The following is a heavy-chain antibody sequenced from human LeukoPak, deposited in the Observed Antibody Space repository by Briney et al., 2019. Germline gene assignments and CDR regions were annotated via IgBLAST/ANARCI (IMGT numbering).Heavy chain of an antibody. CDR1: GFTVSGNY. J-gene: IGHJ4*02. CDR3: AKESGITMVRGELGN. V-gene: IGHV3-53*01. CDR2: VYSGGAT. D-gene: IGHD3-10*01. Sequence: GGSLRLSCAVSGFTVSGNYMTWVRQAPGKGLEWVSVVYSGGATYYADSVKGRFTISRDNSKNTLYLQMNSLRAEDTAVYYCAKESGITMVRGELGNWGQGTLVTVSS.